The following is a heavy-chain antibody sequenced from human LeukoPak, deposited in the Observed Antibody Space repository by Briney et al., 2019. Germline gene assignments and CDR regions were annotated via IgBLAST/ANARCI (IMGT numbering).Heavy chain of an antibody. CDR2: ISWNSGAI. V-gene: IGHV3-9*01. D-gene: IGHD3-10*01. Sequence: GRSLRLSCAASGFKFGDYAMHWVRQAPGKGLEWVSGISWNSGAIDYADSVKGRFTISRDNAKNSLFLQMNSLRVEDTALYYCEKGRPPGIYYSLAFEYGGKGTLVPVSS. CDR1: GFKFGDYA. CDR3: EKGRPPGIYYSLAFEY. J-gene: IGHJ4*02.